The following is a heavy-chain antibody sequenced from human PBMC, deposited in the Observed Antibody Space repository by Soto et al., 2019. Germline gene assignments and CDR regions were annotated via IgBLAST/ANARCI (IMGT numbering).Heavy chain of an antibody. CDR3: VRDKSPYSSGWHNRHFDY. D-gene: IGHD6-19*01. CDR1: GFTFSSYA. V-gene: IGHV3-30-3*01. Sequence: QVQLVESGGGVFQPGRSLRLSCAASGFTFSSYAMHWVRQAPGKGLEWVAVISYDGSNKYYADSVKGRFTISRDNSKTLYLQMNSLRAEDTAVYYCVRDKSPYSSGWHNRHFDYWGQGTLVTVSS. CDR2: ISYDGSNK. J-gene: IGHJ4*02.